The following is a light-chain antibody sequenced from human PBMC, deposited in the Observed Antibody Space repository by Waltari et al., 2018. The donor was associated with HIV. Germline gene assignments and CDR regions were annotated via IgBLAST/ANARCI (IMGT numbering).Light chain of an antibody. CDR1: RSAVGGYNY. Sequence: QSALTQPASVSGSPGQSITISCTGTRSAVGGYNYVSWYQQHPGKAPKLMIYDVNNRPSVVSTRFSGSKSGNTASLTISGLQAEDEADYYCSSYTSSSAPYVFGTGTKVTVL. J-gene: IGLJ1*01. CDR2: DVN. V-gene: IGLV2-14*01. CDR3: SSYTSSSAPYV.